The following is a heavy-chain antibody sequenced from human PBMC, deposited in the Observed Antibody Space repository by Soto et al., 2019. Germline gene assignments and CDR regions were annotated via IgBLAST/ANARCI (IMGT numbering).Heavy chain of an antibody. V-gene: IGHV3-9*01. J-gene: IGHJ6*02. CDR3: AKDMVGAFPTYYYYGMDV. D-gene: IGHD1-26*01. CDR1: GFTFDDYA. Sequence: LRLSCAASGFTFDDYAMHWVRQAPGKGLEWVSGISWNSGSIGYADSVKGRFTISRDNAKNSLYLQMNSLRAEDTALYYCAKDMVGAFPTYYYYGMDVWGQGTTVTVSS. CDR2: ISWNSGSI.